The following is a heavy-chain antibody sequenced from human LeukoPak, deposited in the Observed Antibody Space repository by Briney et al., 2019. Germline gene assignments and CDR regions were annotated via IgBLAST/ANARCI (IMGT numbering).Heavy chain of an antibody. V-gene: IGHV3-33*03. CDR3: AKGSARLDY. Sequence: PGGSLRLSCAASGFTFSSYGMHWVRQAPGKGLEWVAVIWYDGSNKYYADSMKGRFTISRDKSKNTLYLQMNSLRAEDTAVYYCAKGSARLDYWGKGTTVTVSS. D-gene: IGHD3-9*01. CDR1: GFTFSSYG. J-gene: IGHJ6*04. CDR2: IWYDGSNK.